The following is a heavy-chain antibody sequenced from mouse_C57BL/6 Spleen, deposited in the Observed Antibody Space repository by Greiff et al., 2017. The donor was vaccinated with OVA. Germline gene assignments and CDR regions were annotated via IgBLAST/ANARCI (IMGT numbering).Heavy chain of an antibody. D-gene: IGHD2-4*01. CDR1: GYTFTSSW. CDR3: ARNYYDYECYFDY. V-gene: IGHV1-52*01. Sequence: VQLQQPGAELVRPGSSVKLSCKASGYTFTSSWMHWVKQRPIQGLEWIGNIDPSDSETHYNQKFKDKATLTVDKSSSTAYMQLSSLTSEDSAVYECARNYYDYECYFDYWGEGTTLTVSS. CDR2: IDPSDSET. J-gene: IGHJ2*01.